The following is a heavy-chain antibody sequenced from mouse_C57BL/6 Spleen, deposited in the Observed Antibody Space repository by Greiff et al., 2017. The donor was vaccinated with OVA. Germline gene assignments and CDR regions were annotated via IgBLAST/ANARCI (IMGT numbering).Heavy chain of an antibody. Sequence: EVKLVESGPGLVKPSQSLSLTCSVTGYSITSGYYWNWIRQFPGNKLEWMGYISYDGGNNYNPSLKNRISITRDTSKNQFFLKLNSVTTEDTATYYCARDDGYYSYAMDYWGQGTSVTVSS. V-gene: IGHV3-6*01. CDR1: GYSITSGYY. CDR2: ISYDGGN. D-gene: IGHD2-3*01. CDR3: ARDDGYYSYAMDY. J-gene: IGHJ4*01.